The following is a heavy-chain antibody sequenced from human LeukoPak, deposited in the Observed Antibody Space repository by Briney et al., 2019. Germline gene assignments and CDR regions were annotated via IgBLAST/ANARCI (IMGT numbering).Heavy chain of an antibody. D-gene: IGHD2-2*01. Sequence: GESLKISFKGSGYSFTSYWIGWVRQMPGKGLEGMGIIYPGDSGTRYSPSFQGQVTISADKSISTAYLQWSSLKASDTAMYYCARRYQLLGDFDYWGQGTLVTVSS. CDR1: GYSFTSYW. J-gene: IGHJ4*02. CDR3: ARRYQLLGDFDY. CDR2: IYPGDSGT. V-gene: IGHV5-51*01.